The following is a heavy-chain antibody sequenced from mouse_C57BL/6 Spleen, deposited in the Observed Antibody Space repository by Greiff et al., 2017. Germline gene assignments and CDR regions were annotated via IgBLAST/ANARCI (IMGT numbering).Heavy chain of an antibody. CDR2: INPSNGGT. CDR3: ARPVYYGSPWFAY. J-gene: IGHJ3*01. CDR1: GYTFTSYW. Sequence: QVQLQQPGTELVKPGASVKLSCKASGYTFTSYWMHWVKQRPGQGLEWIGNINPSNGGTNYNEKFKSKATLTVDKSSSTSYMQLSSLTSEDSAVYYCARPVYYGSPWFAYWGQGTLVTVSA. V-gene: IGHV1-53*01. D-gene: IGHD1-1*01.